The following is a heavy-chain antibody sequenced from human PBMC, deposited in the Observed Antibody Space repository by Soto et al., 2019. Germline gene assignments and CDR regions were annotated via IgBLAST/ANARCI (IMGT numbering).Heavy chain of an antibody. J-gene: IGHJ4*02. V-gene: IGHV2-5*02. CDR3: VHRGSFDETGMGFDF. CDR2: VYWDDDK. Sequence: QITLRESGPALVKPTQTLTLTCTFSGFSLNSRGVGVGWVRQPPGKALEWLAIVYWDDDKRYRPSLRSRLSIRKDTPKNQVVLTLTNTDLVDTATYYCVHRGSFDETGMGFDFWGQGSLVTVSS. D-gene: IGHD3-16*02. CDR1: GFSLNSRGVG.